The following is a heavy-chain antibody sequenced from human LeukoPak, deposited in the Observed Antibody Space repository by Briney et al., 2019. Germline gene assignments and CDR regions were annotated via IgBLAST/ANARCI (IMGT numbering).Heavy chain of an antibody. J-gene: IGHJ5*02. D-gene: IGHD2-2*01. CDR1: GYTLTELS. CDR3: ATDPRYCSSTSCYPFDP. Sequence: ASVKVSCKVSGYTLTELSMHWVRQAPGKGLEWMGGFDPEDGETIYAQKFQGRVTMTEDTSTDTAYMELSSLRSEDTAVYYCATDPRYCSSTSCYPFDPWGQGTLVTVSS. V-gene: IGHV1-24*01. CDR2: FDPEDGET.